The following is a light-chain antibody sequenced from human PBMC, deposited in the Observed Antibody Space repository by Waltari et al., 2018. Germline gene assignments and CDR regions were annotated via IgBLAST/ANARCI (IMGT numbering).Light chain of an antibody. CDR1: QSVLYSSRAKNY. J-gene: IGKJ2*01. Sequence: DIVLTQSPDSLAVSLGERATINCQSSQSVLYSSRAKNYLTWYQQKPGQPPKLLISWASARESGVPDRFSGSGSGTDFTLTISSLQAEDVAVYYCQQYFRAPYTFGQGTKLEIK. CDR3: QQYFRAPYT. CDR2: WAS. V-gene: IGKV4-1*01.